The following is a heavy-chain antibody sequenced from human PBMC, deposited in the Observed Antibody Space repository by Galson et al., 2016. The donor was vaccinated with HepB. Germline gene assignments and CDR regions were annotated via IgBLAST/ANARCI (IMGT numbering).Heavy chain of an antibody. CDR1: GGTFSSFG. CDR2: IILMSGTS. D-gene: IGHD6-13*01. V-gene: IGHV1-69*13. Sequence: SVKVPCKASGGTFSSFGISWVRQAPGQGLEWMGGIILMSGTSNYAQRFQGRVTITADESTSTVYMELRSLRSEDTAVYYCASRKGKGRVAAVVLHYYYYGMDVWGQGTTVTVSS. J-gene: IGHJ6*02. CDR3: ASRKGKGRVAAVVLHYYYYGMDV.